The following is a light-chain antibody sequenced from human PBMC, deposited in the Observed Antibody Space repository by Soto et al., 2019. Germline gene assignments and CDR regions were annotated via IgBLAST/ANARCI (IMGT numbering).Light chain of an antibody. Sequence: QSVLTQPPSVSGAPGQRVTISCTGSSSHIGAGYDVHWYQQLPGTAPKLLIYGNSNRPSGVPDRVSGSKSGTSASLAITGLQAEDEADYDGQSYDSSLSGFVGFGGGTKLTVL. CDR3: QSYDSSLSGFVG. CDR1: SSHIGAGYD. J-gene: IGLJ2*01. V-gene: IGLV1-40*01. CDR2: GNS.